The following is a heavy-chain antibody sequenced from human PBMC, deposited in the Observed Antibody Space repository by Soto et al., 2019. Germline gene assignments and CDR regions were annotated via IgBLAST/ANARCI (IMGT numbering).Heavy chain of an antibody. Sequence: QVQLVESGGGVVQPGRSLRLSCAASGFTFSSYGMHWVRQAPGKGLEWVAVISYDGSNKYYADSVKGRFTISRDNSKNTLYLQMNSLRAEDTAVYYCAKGQSPHLDAFDIWGQGTMVTVSS. V-gene: IGHV3-30*18. J-gene: IGHJ3*02. CDR3: AKGQSPHLDAFDI. CDR1: GFTFSSYG. CDR2: ISYDGSNK.